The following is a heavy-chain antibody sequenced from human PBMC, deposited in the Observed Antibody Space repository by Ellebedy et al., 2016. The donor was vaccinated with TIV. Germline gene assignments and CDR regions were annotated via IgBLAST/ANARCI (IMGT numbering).Heavy chain of an antibody. D-gene: IGHD3-22*01. V-gene: IGHV1-69*04. CDR3: ARDRSLENGNYYDSSGLAI. CDR1: GGTFSSYA. CDR2: IIPILGIA. Sequence: AASVKVSCKASGGTFSSYAISWVRQAPGQGLEWMGRIIPILGIANYAQKFQGRVMITADKSTSTAYMELSSLRSEDTAVYYCARDRSLENGNYYDSSGLAIWGQGTMVTVSS. J-gene: IGHJ3*02.